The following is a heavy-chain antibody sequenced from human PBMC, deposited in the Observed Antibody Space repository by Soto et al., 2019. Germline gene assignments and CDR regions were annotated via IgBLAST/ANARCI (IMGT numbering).Heavy chain of an antibody. CDR1: GYSFTSYW. D-gene: IGHD6-13*01. CDR2: IDPSDSYT. J-gene: IGHJ4*02. Sequence: PGESLKICCKGSGYSFTSYWISWVRQMPGKGLEWMGRIDPSDSYTNYSPSFQGHVTISADKSISTAYLQWSSLKASDTAMYYCARLGDSSSWGTVYFDYWGQGTLVTVSS. CDR3: ARLGDSSSWGTVYFDY. V-gene: IGHV5-10-1*01.